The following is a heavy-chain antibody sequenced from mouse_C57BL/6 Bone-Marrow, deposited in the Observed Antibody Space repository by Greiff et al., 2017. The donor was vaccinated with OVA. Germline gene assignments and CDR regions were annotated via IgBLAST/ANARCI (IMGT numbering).Heavy chain of an antibody. V-gene: IGHV1-72*01. CDR2: IDPNSGGT. CDR3: ARRSYYGSSYWYFDV. J-gene: IGHJ1*03. D-gene: IGHD1-1*01. Sequence: QVQLQQPGAELVKPGASVKLSCKASGYTFTSYWMHLVKQRPGRGLEWIGRIDPNSGGTKYNEKFKSKATLTVDKPSSTAYMPLSSLTSEDSAVYYCARRSYYGSSYWYFDVWGTGTTVTVSS. CDR1: GYTFTSYW.